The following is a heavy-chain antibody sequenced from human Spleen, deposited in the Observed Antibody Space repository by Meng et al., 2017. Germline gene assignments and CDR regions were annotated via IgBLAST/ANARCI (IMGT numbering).Heavy chain of an antibody. CDR2: IKQDGSEK. CDR3: AREGERGWYFT. Sequence: GESLKIPCTTPGFTFYSYGMHWVRQAPGKGLEWVANIKQDGSEKYYVDSVKGRFTISRDNAKNSLYLQMNSLRAEDTAVYYCAREGERGWYFTWGKGTLVTVSS. V-gene: IGHV3-7*01. D-gene: IGHD6-19*01. CDR1: GFTFYSYG. J-gene: IGHJ5*02.